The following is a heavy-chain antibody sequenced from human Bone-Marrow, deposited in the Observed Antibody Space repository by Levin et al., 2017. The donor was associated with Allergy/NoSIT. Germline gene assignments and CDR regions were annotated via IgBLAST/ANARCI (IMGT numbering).Heavy chain of an antibody. Sequence: GGSLRLSCVASGFTFNNYAMSWVRQAPGRGLEWVSAIRSGGDVTYYADSVKGRFTISRDNSKNTLYLQMDSLRTEDTAVYHCVKEGTLTSYGDHWGQGALVTVSS. CDR1: GFTFNNYA. V-gene: IGHV3-23*01. J-gene: IGHJ4*02. D-gene: IGHD3-16*01. CDR3: VKEGTLTSYGDH. CDR2: IRSGGDVT.